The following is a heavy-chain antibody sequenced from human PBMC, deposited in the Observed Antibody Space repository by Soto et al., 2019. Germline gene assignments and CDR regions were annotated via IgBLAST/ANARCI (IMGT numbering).Heavy chain of an antibody. CDR2: ISYDGSNK. CDR3: ATRGSYSVLVGYYYGMDV. CDR1: GFTFSSYG. V-gene: IGHV3-30*03. Sequence: GGSLRLSCAASGFTFSSYGMHWVRQAPGKGLEWVAVISYDGSNKYYADSVKGRFTISRDNSKNTLYLQMNSLRAEDTAVYYCATRGSYSVLVGYYYGMDVWGQGTTVTVSS. J-gene: IGHJ6*02. D-gene: IGHD1-26*01.